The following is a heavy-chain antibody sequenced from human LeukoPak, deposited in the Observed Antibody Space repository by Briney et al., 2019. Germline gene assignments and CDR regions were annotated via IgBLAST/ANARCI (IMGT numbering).Heavy chain of an antibody. D-gene: IGHD5-12*01. Sequence: AGESLRLSCAASGFNFSSYAMSWVRQAPGKGLEWVSAISGSGGSTYYADSVKGRFTIPRDNSKNTLYLQMNSLRAEDTAVYYCAKDPRSGYGDDYWGQGTLVTVSS. CDR1: GFNFSSYA. J-gene: IGHJ4*02. CDR2: ISGSGGST. CDR3: AKDPRSGYGDDY. V-gene: IGHV3-23*01.